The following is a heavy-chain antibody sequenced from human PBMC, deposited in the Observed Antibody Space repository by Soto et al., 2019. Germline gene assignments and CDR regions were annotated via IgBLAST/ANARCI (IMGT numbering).Heavy chain of an antibody. CDR1: GYTFTGYY. CDR2: ISPNSGGT. V-gene: IGHV1-2*02. Sequence: ASVKVSCKASGYTFTGYYMHWVRQAPGQGLEWMGWISPNSGGTNYAQKFQGRVTMTRDTSISTAYMELSRLRSDDTAVYYCAREAGATGRVYYYYGMDVWGQGTTVTVSS. CDR3: AREAGATGRVYYYYGMDV. D-gene: IGHD1-26*01. J-gene: IGHJ6*02.